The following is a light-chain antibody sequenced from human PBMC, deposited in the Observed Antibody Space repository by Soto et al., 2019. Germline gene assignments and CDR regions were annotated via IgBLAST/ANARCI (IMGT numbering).Light chain of an antibody. CDR3: SSYAGSNNLYV. CDR1: SSDIGVYNY. J-gene: IGLJ1*01. Sequence: QSALTQPPSASGSPGQSVTISCTGTSSDIGVYNYVSWYQQHPGKAPKLMIYEVSKRPSGVPDRFSGSKSGNTASLTVSGLQAEDEADYYCSSYAGSNNLYVFGTWTKVTVL. V-gene: IGLV2-8*01. CDR2: EVS.